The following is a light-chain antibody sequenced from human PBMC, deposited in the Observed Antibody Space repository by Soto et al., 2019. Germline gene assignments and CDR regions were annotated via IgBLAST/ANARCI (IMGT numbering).Light chain of an antibody. CDR1: QSIVAW. CDR2: KAS. Sequence: DVQMTQSPSTLSASVGDRVTITCRASQSIVAWLAWYQQKPGKAPKLLIYKASILESGVPSRFSGSGSGTEFTLTISSLQPDDSATYYCQQYNGYPLTFGGGTKVEIK. CDR3: QQYNGYPLT. J-gene: IGKJ4*01. V-gene: IGKV1-5*03.